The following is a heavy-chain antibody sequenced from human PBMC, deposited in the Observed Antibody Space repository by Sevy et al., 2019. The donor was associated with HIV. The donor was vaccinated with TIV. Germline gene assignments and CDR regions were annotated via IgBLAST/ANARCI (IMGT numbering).Heavy chain of an antibody. CDR3: ARDPTFSSDTRGYYPFDS. V-gene: IGHV3-23*01. J-gene: IGHJ4*02. Sequence: GGSLRLSCTASALTFSSYVMSWVRQAPGKGLEWVSTISASGGSTYSADSVKGRFTISIDNSNKKVYLQMNSLTAEDTAVYYCARDPTFSSDTRGYYPFDSWGQGTLVTVSS. CDR1: ALTFSSYV. CDR2: ISASGGST. D-gene: IGHD3-22*01.